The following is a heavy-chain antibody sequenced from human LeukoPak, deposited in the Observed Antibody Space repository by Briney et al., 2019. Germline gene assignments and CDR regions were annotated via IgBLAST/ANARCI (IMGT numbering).Heavy chain of an antibody. D-gene: IGHD2-15*01. CDR2: INHSGSA. CDR3: AREVATGGAFDI. CDR1: GFTFSSYA. V-gene: IGHV4-34*01. Sequence: GSLRLSCAASGFTFSSYAMHWIRQPPGKGLEWIGEINHSGSANYNPSLKSRVTISVDTSKNQFSLKLSSVTAADTAVYYCAREVATGGAFDIWGQGTMVTVSS. J-gene: IGHJ3*02.